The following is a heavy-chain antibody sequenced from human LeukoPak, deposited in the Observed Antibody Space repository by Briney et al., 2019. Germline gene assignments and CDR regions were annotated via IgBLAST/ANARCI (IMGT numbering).Heavy chain of an antibody. Sequence: GGSLRLSCAASGFTFSRYGMHWVRQAPGKGLEWAAIISYDGSNKYYADSVKGRFTISRDNSKSTLYLQMNSLRAEDTAVYCCARRYDILTGPPPYYWGQGTLVTVSS. J-gene: IGHJ4*02. CDR1: GFTFSRYG. CDR3: ARRYDILTGPPPYY. D-gene: IGHD3-9*01. V-gene: IGHV3-30*03. CDR2: ISYDGSNK.